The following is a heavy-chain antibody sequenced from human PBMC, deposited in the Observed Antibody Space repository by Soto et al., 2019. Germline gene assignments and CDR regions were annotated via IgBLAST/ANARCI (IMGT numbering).Heavy chain of an antibody. CDR3: ARTYGSNSHFDY. V-gene: IGHV1-3*01. D-gene: IGHD4-17*01. Sequence: ASVKVSCKASGYTFTSYAMHWVRQAPGQRLEWMGWINAGNGNTKYSQKFQGRVTITRDTSASTAYMEPSSLRSEDTAVYYCARTYGSNSHFDYWGQGTLVTVSS. J-gene: IGHJ4*02. CDR2: INAGNGNT. CDR1: GYTFTSYA.